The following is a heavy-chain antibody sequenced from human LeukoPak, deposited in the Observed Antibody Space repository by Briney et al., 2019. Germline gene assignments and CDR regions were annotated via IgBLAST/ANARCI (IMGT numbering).Heavy chain of an antibody. V-gene: IGHV1-8*01. CDR2: MNPNSGNT. CDR3: ALRGYQYWCFDL. Sequence: ASVKVSCKASGYTFTSYDINWVRQATGQGLEWMGWMNPNSGNTGYAQKFQGRVTMTRNTSISTAYMELSSLRSEDTAVYYCALRGYQYWCFDLWGRGTLVTVSS. D-gene: IGHD3-3*01. CDR1: GYTFTSYD. J-gene: IGHJ2*01.